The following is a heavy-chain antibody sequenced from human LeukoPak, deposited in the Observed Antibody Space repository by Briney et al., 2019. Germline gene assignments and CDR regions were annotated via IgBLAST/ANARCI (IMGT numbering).Heavy chain of an antibody. J-gene: IGHJ4*02. CDR1: GDSVSSNSAA. CDR3: ARLAVARSGEIDY. V-gene: IGHV6-1*01. CDR2: TCYRSKWYN. D-gene: IGHD6-19*01. Sequence: HSQTLSLTCAISGDSVSSNSAAWNWIRQSPARGLEWLGRTCYRSKWYNDYAVSVKSRITINPDTSKNQFSLQLNSVTPEDTAVYYCARLAVARSGEIDYWGQGTLVTVSS.